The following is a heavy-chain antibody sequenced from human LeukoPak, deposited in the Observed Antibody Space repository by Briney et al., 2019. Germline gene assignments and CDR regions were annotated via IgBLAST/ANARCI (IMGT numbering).Heavy chain of an antibody. CDR1: GGSISSYY. V-gene: IGHV4-59*01. D-gene: IGHD5-18*01. Sequence: SETLSLTCTVSGGSISSYYWSWIRQPPGKGLEWIGYIYYSGSTNYNPSLKSRVTISVDTSKNQFSLKLSSVTAADTAVYYCARVGHSYGPSLYYYYYMDVWGKGTTVTISS. J-gene: IGHJ6*03. CDR2: IYYSGST. CDR3: ARVGHSYGPSLYYYYYMDV.